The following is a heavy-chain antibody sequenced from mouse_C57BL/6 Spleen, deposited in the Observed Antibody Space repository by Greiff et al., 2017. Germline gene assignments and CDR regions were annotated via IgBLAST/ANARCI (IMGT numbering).Heavy chain of an antibody. CDR2: IDPSDSYT. D-gene: IGHD1-1*01. CDR3: ASGVTTVGYYFDY. Sequence: QVQLQQPGAELVMPGASVKLSCKASGYTFTSYWMHWVKQRPGQGLEWIGEIDPSDSYTNYNQKFKGKSTLTVDKSSSTAYMQLSSLTSEDSAVYSCASGVTTVGYYFDYWGKGTTLTVSS. CDR1: GYTFTSYW. J-gene: IGHJ2*01. V-gene: IGHV1-69*01.